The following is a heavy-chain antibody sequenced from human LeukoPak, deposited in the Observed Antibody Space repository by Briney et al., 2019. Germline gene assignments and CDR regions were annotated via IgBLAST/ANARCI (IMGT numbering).Heavy chain of an antibody. D-gene: IGHD4-17*01. CDR1: GYTFTIYG. J-gene: IGHJ4*02. V-gene: IGHV1-18*01. CDR2: ISAYNGNT. CDR3: ARVLRDNYGDYAFD. Sequence: SVNVSCKASGYTFTIYGISWVRQPPEQGLEWMGWISAYNGNTNYAQKLQGRVTMTTDTSTSTAYMELRSLRSDDTAVYYCARVLRDNYGDYAFDWGQGTLVTVSS.